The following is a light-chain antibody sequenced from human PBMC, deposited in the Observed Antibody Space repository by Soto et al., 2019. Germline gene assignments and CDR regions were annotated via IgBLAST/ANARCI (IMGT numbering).Light chain of an antibody. J-gene: IGLJ1*01. Sequence: QSALAQPASVSGSPVQSITISCIGTSSDIGAYNYVSWYQQHPGKVPKLMIYEVTNRPSGLSNRFSGSKSGNTASLTISGLQAEDEAEYFCSSYSSTSTLYVFGTGTKVTVL. V-gene: IGLV2-14*01. CDR2: EVT. CDR3: SSYSSTSTLYV. CDR1: SSDIGAYNY.